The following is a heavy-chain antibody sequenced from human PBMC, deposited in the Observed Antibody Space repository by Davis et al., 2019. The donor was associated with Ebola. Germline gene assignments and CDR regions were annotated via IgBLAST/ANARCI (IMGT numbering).Heavy chain of an antibody. J-gene: IGHJ4*02. D-gene: IGHD3-10*01. CDR3: ARDPLIIGDLSIGDN. Sequence: LKISCEASGFTFSNYWMSWVRQAPGKGLEWVATIRHDGSERWYVDSVKGRFTIARDNAKNSLDLQMNSLRAEDTAVYYCARDPLIIGDLSIGDNWGQGTLVTVSS. V-gene: IGHV3-7*03. CDR2: IRHDGSER. CDR1: GFTFSNYW.